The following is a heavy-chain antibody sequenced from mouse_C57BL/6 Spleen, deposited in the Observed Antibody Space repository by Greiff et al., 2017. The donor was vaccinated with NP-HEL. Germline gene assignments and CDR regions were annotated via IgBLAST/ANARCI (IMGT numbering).Heavy chain of an antibody. CDR2: IYPGDGDT. Sequence: VQLQQSGPELVKPGASVKISCKASGYAFSSSWMNWVKQRPGKGLEWIGRIYPGDGDTNYNGKFKGKATLTADKSSSTAYMQLSSLTSEDSAVYFSATTYGSSAWFADWGQGTLVTVSA. CDR1: GYAFSSSW. D-gene: IGHD1-1*01. V-gene: IGHV1-82*01. CDR3: ATTYGSSAWFAD. J-gene: IGHJ3*01.